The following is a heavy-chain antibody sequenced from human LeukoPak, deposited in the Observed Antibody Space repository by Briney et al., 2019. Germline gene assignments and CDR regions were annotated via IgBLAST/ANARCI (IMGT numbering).Heavy chain of an antibody. CDR2: ISYDGSNK. Sequence: GGSLRLSCAASGFTFSSYAMHWVRQAPGKGLEWVAVISYDGSNKYYADSVKVRFTISRDNSKNTLYLQMNSLRAEDTAVYYCARDSRPLVGLLWFGELPDYWGQGTLVTVSS. V-gene: IGHV3-30*04. D-gene: IGHD3-10*01. CDR3: ARDSRPLVGLLWFGELPDY. J-gene: IGHJ4*02. CDR1: GFTFSSYA.